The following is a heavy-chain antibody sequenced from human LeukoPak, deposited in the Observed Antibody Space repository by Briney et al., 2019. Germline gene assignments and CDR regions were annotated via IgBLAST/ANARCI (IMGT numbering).Heavy chain of an antibody. Sequence: SETLSLTCTVSGGSISSYYWSWIRQPPGKGLEWIGYIYYSGSTNYNPSLKSRVTVSVDTSKSQFSLKLSSVTAADTAVYYCARTKERGAYEGLYFDYWGQGTLVTVSS. V-gene: IGHV4-59*01. D-gene: IGHD3-22*01. CDR3: ARTKERGAYEGLYFDY. CDR1: GGSISSYY. CDR2: IYYSGST. J-gene: IGHJ4*02.